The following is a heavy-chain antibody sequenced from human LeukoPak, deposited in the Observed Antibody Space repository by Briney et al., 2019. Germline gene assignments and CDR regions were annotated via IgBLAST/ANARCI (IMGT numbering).Heavy chain of an antibody. J-gene: IGHJ4*02. D-gene: IGHD3-10*01. CDR1: GGSFSGYY. CDR2: INHSGST. CDR3: ARGPYYYGSGGYPRSSLFFDY. V-gene: IGHV4-34*01. Sequence: SETLSLTCAVYGGSFSGYYWSWIRQPPGKGLEWIGEINHSGSTNYNPSLKSRVTISVDTSKNQFSLKLSSVTAADTAVYYCARGPYYYGSGGYPRSSLFFDYWGQGTLVTVSS.